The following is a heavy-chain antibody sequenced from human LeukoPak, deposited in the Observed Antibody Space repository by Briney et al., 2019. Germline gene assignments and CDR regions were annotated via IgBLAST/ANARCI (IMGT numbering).Heavy chain of an antibody. D-gene: IGHD4-17*01. CDR3: AKVPPPTVTTNWFDP. CDR2: ISYDGSNK. Sequence: SGGSLRLSCAASGYTFSRYAMHWVRQAPGKGLKWVAVISYDGSNKYYADSVKSRFTISRDNSKNTLYLQMNSLRAEDTAVYYCAKVPPPTVTTNWFDPWGQGTLVTVSS. CDR1: GYTFSRYA. J-gene: IGHJ5*02. V-gene: IGHV3-30*04.